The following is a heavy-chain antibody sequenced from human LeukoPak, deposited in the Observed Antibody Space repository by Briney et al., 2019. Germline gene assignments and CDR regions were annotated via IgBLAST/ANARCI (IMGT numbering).Heavy chain of an antibody. Sequence: SEALSLTCTVSGGSISSSSYYGGWVRQPPGKGLEWIGSIYYSGSTYYNPSLKSRVTISVDTSKNQFSLKLSSVTAADTAVYYCAREQYGSVVNWFDPWGQGTLVTVSS. J-gene: IGHJ5*02. CDR1: GGSISSSSYY. D-gene: IGHD3-10*01. V-gene: IGHV4-39*07. CDR3: AREQYGSVVNWFDP. CDR2: IYYSGST.